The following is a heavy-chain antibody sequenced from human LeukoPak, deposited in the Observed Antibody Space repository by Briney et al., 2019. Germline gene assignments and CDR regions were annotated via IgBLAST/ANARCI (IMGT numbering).Heavy chain of an antibody. Sequence: PGGSLRLSCAASGFTFSTYNMNWVRQAPGKGLEWVSSITSSSSYIYYADSVKGRFTISRDNAKNSLYLQMNSLRAEDTAVYYCAMTTVTTSSPSTFDYWGQGTLVTVSS. J-gene: IGHJ4*02. CDR2: ITSSSSYI. V-gene: IGHV3-21*04. D-gene: IGHD4-11*01. CDR3: AMTTVTTSSPSTFDY. CDR1: GFTFSTYN.